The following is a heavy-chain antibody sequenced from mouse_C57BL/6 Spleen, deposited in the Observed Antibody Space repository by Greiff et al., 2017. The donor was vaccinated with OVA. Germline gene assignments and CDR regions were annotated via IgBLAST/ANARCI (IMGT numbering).Heavy chain of an antibody. CDR3: ASYDYDGVYYAMDY. J-gene: IGHJ4*01. CDR1: GFSLTSYA. Sequence: QVQLQQSGPGLVAPSQSLSITCTVSGFSLTSYAISWVRQPPGKGLEWLGVIWTGGGTNYNSALKSRLSISKDNSKSQVFLKMNSLQTDDTARYYCASYDYDGVYYAMDYWGQGTSVTVSS. V-gene: IGHV2-9-1*01. CDR2: IWTGGGT. D-gene: IGHD2-4*01.